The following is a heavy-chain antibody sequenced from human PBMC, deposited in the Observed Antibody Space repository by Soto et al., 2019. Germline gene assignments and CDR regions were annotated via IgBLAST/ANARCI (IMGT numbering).Heavy chain of an antibody. D-gene: IGHD1-26*01. J-gene: IGHJ1*01. Sequence: SETLSLTCTVSGGSISSGGYYWSWIRQHPGKGLEWIGYIYYSGSTYYNPSLKSRVTISVDNAKNSLYLQMNSLRAEDTAVYYCARADGSYYPEYFQHWGQGTLVTVSS. CDR2: IYYSGST. CDR1: GGSISSGGYY. CDR3: ARADGSYYPEYFQH. V-gene: IGHV4-31*03.